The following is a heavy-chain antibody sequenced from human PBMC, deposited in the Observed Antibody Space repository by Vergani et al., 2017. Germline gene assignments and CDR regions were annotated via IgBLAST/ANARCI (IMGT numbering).Heavy chain of an antibody. CDR1: GFTFSSYS. D-gene: IGHD5-12*01. J-gene: IGHJ5*02. V-gene: IGHV3-48*01. CDR3: ARGTPGYQGGDRRFDP. CDR2: ISSSSTTI. Sequence: EVQLVESGGGLVQPGGSLRLSCAASGFTFSSYSMSWVRQAPGKGLEWVSFISSSSTTISYAGSVKGRFTISRDNGEYSLYLQMNSLRAEDTAVYFCARGTPGYQGGDRRFDPWGQGTLVTVSS.